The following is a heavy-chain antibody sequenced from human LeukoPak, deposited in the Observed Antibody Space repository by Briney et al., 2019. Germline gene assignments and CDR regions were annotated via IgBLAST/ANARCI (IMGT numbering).Heavy chain of an antibody. J-gene: IGHJ4*02. CDR3: AREQHWDYDY. Sequence: GGSLRLSCAASGFTFSSYDMHWVRQATGKGLEWVSAIGTAGDTYYPGSVKGRFTISRENAKNSLYLQMNSLRADDTALYYCAREQHWDYDYWGQGTLVTVSS. CDR2: IGTAGDT. V-gene: IGHV3-13*01. CDR1: GFTFSSYD. D-gene: IGHD1-1*01.